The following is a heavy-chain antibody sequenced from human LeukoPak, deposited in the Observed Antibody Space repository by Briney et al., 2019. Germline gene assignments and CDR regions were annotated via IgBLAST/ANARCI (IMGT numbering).Heavy chain of an antibody. V-gene: IGHV3-53*01. J-gene: IGHJ4*02. Sequence: PGGSLRLSCAASGFTVSSKYMSWVRQAPGKGLEWVSLIHSGGSTHYADSVKGRFTISRDNSKNTLYLQMNSLRTDDTAVYYCARVGSTLPLDYWGQGTLVTVSS. CDR1: GFTVSSKY. CDR2: IHSGGST. CDR3: ARVGSTLPLDY. D-gene: IGHD1-26*01.